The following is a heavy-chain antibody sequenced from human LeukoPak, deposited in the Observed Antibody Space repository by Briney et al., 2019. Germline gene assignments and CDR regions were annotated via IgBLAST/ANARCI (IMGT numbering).Heavy chain of an antibody. CDR3: ARGDIVVVPAALHAFDI. V-gene: IGHV1-69*13. D-gene: IGHD2-2*01. J-gene: IGHJ3*02. CDR2: IIPIFGTA. CDR1: GGTFSSYA. Sequence: ASVKVSCKASGGTFSSYAISWVRQAPGQGLEWMGGIIPIFGTANYAQKFQGRVTITADESTSTAYMELSSLRSEDTAVYYCARGDIVVVPAALHAFDIWGQGTMVTVSS.